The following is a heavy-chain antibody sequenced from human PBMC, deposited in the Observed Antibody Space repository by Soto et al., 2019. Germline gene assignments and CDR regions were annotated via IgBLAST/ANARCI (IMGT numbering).Heavy chain of an antibody. CDR1: GGSISNYY. J-gene: IGHJ4*02. CDR3: ARTYYYGSGSLYYFDY. Sequence: SETLSLTCTVSGGSISNYYWSWIRQPPGKGLEWIGYIYYSGSANYNPSLKSRVTISVDTSKNQFSLKLSSVTAADTAVYYCARTYYYGSGSLYYFDYWGQGTLVTVSS. V-gene: IGHV4-59*01. D-gene: IGHD3-10*01. CDR2: IYYSGSA.